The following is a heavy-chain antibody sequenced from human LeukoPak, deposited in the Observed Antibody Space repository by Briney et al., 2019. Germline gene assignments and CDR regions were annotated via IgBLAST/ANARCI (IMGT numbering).Heavy chain of an antibody. Sequence: PSETLSLTCAVYGGSFSGDFWSWIRQSPGKGLEWIGEINHGGSTTYNPSLQSRVTISIDTSKKQFSMMLSSVTAADTAVYYCARHRAYTYAFYGGNPLDYWGQGTVVTVSS. V-gene: IGHV4-34*01. CDR3: ARHRAYTYAFYGGNPLDY. J-gene: IGHJ4*02. CDR2: INHGGST. CDR1: GGSFSGDF. D-gene: IGHD4-23*01.